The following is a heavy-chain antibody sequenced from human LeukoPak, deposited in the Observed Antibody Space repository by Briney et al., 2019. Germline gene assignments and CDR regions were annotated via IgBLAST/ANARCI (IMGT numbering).Heavy chain of an antibody. V-gene: IGHV3-30-3*01. CDR2: ISFDGSIK. D-gene: IGHD3-10*01. CDR3: ARPRITIVRGAPACY. J-gene: IGHJ4*02. Sequence: GRSLRLTCAADTFTIYCYDRERLRQAPGKGLEWVAVISFDGSIKYYADSVKGRFTISRDNSNNTLHLQMNSLRAEDTAVYYCARPRITIVRGAPACYCGQGTLVTVSS. CDR1: TFTIYCYD.